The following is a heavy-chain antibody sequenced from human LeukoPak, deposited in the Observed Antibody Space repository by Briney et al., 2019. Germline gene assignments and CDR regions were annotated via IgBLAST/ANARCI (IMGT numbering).Heavy chain of an antibody. V-gene: IGHV4-30-2*01. D-gene: IGHD3-3*01. CDR2: ILHSGST. CDR1: VVSITSDTYC. CDR3: ARTRDFWSGYFDY. Sequence: SQTLSLTCAVSVVSITSDTYCGSWIRQPPGKGLEWIGYILHSGSTYYNPSLKSRVTISIDTSKSQFSLKLSSVTAADTAVYYCARTRDFWSGYFDYWGQGTLVTVSS. J-gene: IGHJ4*02.